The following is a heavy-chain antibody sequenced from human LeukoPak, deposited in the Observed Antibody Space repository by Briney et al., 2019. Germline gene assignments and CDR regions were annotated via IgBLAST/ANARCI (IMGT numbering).Heavy chain of an antibody. CDR3: ATMYYYDSSGYLVFVDY. D-gene: IGHD3-22*01. CDR1: GYTLTELS. V-gene: IGHV1-24*01. CDR2: FDPEDGET. J-gene: IGHJ4*02. Sequence: GASVKVSCKVSGYTLTELSMHWVRQAPGKGLEWMGGFDPEDGETIYAQKFQGRVTMTEDTSTDTAYMDLSSLRSEDTAVYYCATMYYYDSSGYLVFVDYWGQGTLVTVSS.